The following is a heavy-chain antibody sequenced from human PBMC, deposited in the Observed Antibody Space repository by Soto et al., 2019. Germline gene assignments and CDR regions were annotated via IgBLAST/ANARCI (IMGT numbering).Heavy chain of an antibody. J-gene: IGHJ4*02. Sequence: GASVKVSCKAAGYTFSAYTMNWVRQAPGQSLEWMGWINAGSGNTKYSQNFQGRVTITRDTSASTAYMELSSLRSEDTAVYYCARDFYDYDILTGYFLYWGQGTMVTVSS. D-gene: IGHD3-9*01. CDR1: GYTFSAYT. CDR2: INAGSGNT. CDR3: ARDFYDYDILTGYFLY. V-gene: IGHV1-3*01.